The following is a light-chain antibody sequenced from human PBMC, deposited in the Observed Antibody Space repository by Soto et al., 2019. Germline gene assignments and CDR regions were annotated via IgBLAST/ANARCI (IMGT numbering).Light chain of an antibody. J-gene: IGKJ5*01. V-gene: IGKV3-20*01. CDR1: QSVSRR. CDR2: GAS. Sequence: EVVLTQSPGTLSLSPGGRATLSCRASQSVSRRLAWYQQRPGQSPRLLISGASMRASGVPVRFIGCGSGTDFTLTITRLEPEDFAVYYCQQYGGSPITFGLGTRLEI. CDR3: QQYGGSPIT.